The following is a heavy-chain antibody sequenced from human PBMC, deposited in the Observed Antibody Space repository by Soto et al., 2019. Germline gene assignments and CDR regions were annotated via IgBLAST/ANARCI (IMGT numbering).Heavy chain of an antibody. J-gene: IGHJ4*02. CDR2: IDAAGSLT. CDR1: GFTFSTYW. V-gene: IGHV3-74*01. Sequence: EVQLVESGGGLVQPGGSLRLSCAASGFTFSTYWMHWVRQTPGKGLVWVSRIDAAGSLTTYADSVKGRFTISRDNAKNRLYLQMNSVRAEDTAVYYCARGQTMAGPTTFDYCGQGILVTVSS. D-gene: IGHD6-19*01. CDR3: ARGQTMAGPTTFDY.